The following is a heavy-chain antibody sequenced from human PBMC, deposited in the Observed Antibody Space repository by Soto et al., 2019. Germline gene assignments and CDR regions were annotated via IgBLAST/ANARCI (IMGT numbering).Heavy chain of an antibody. CDR1: GYTFSSYD. D-gene: IGHD2-8*01. J-gene: IGHJ5*02. CDR2: MNPNSGNT. CDR3: VRGRRQSVIVYAIQREFCFDP. Sequence: ASVKVSCKASGYTFSSYDINWVRQATGQGLEWMGWMNPNSGNTGYAQNFRGRVTMTRDTSISTAYLELSSLRSEDTAVYYCVRGRRQSVIVYAIQREFCFDPWGQGTQVTVSS. V-gene: IGHV1-8*01.